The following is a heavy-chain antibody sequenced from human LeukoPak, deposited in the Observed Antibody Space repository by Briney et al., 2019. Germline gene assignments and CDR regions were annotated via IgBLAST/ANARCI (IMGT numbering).Heavy chain of an antibody. D-gene: IGHD4-23*01. CDR3: ARTTVVTSSDY. CDR1: GGSISSGDYY. V-gene: IGHV4-30-4*01. J-gene: IGHJ4*02. Sequence: PSETLSLTCTVSGGSISSGDYYWSRIRQPPGKGLEWIGYIYYSGSTYYNPSLKSRVTISVDTSKNQFSLKLSSVTAADTAVYYCARTTVVTSSDYWGQGTLVTVSS. CDR2: IYYSGST.